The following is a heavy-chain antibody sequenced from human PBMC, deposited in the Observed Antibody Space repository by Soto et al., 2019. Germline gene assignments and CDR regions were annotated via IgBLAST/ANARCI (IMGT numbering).Heavy chain of an antibody. Sequence: EVQLVESGGGLVQPGGSLRLSCAASGFTFSSYSMNWVRQAPGKGLEWVSYISSSSSTIYYADSVKGRFTISRDNAKNSLYLQMNSLRDEDTAVYYCARAPFEDVVVPAGWFDPWGQGTLVTVSS. CDR2: ISSSSSTI. V-gene: IGHV3-48*02. J-gene: IGHJ5*02. CDR3: ARAPFEDVVVPAGWFDP. CDR1: GFTFSSYS. D-gene: IGHD2-2*01.